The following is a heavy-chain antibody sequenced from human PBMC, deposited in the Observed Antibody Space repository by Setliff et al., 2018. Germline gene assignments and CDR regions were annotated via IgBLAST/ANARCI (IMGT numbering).Heavy chain of an antibody. CDR3: AREQWLDPPGYYYMDV. CDR2: IYIGGSA. D-gene: IGHD6-19*01. CDR1: GYSISSGY. J-gene: IGHJ6*03. V-gene: IGHV4-4*07. Sequence: ASETLSLTCTVSGYSISSGYIWGWIRQPAGKGLEWSGQIYIGGSANYNTSPKSRVTMSIDTSKNQFSLKPNSVTAADMAVYYCAREQWLDPPGYYYMDVWAKGTTVTVSS.